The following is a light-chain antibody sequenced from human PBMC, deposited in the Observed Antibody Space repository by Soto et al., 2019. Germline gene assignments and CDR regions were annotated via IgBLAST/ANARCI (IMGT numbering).Light chain of an antibody. CDR3: QQAKSFPLT. CDR2: GAS. V-gene: IGKV1-12*01. CDR1: QGISSW. J-gene: IGKJ4*01. Sequence: DIQMTQSPSSVSASVGDRVTITCRASQGISSWLVWYQQKPGKAPKLLIYGASSLQSGVPSRFSGSGSGTDFTLTISSLQPEDFATYYWQQAKSFPLTFGGGTKVEMK.